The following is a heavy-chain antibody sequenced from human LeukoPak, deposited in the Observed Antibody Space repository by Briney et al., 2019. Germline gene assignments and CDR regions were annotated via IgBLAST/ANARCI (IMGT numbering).Heavy chain of an antibody. CDR3: AILLGEYYDFWSGYYYYFDY. J-gene: IGHJ4*02. CDR2: MYYRGST. Sequence: SETLSLTPTLPRGSTTSSSYYTGCIRQPPGKGLEWIGSMYYRGSTYYNPSLKSRVTISVDTPKNQFSLKRSSVTAADTAVYYCAILLGEYYDFWSGYYYYFDYWGQG. V-gene: IGHV4-39*01. D-gene: IGHD3-3*01. CDR1: RGSTTSSSYY.